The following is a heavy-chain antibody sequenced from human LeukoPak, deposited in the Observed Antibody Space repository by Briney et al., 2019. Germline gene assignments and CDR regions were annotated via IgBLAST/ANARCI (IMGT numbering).Heavy chain of an antibody. CDR3: ARGGAMVTGEFDP. V-gene: IGHV4-39*07. J-gene: IGHJ5*02. CDR1: GGSISSRSYY. CDR2: ISYSGST. D-gene: IGHD5-18*01. Sequence: SETLSLTCTVSGGSISSRSYYWGWIRQPPVKGLEWIGSISYSGSTYYNPSLKSRVTISVDTSKNQFSLKLSSVTAADTAVYYCARGGAMVTGEFDPWGQGTLVTVSS.